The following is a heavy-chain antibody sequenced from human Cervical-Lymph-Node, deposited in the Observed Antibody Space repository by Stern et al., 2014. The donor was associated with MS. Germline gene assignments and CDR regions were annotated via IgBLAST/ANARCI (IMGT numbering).Heavy chain of an antibody. CDR1: GFTFDDYA. CDR2: ISWNSGTK. Sequence: EVQLEESGGGLIQPGRSLRLSCVASGFTFDDYAMHWVRQTPGKGLEWVSKISWNSGTKDYADSVRGRFTVSRDNAKNSLHLQMNSLRREDTALYYCVREAAQTTDDAFDLWGQGTMVTVSS. CDR3: VREAAQTTDDAFDL. V-gene: IGHV3-9*01. J-gene: IGHJ3*01. D-gene: IGHD6-6*01.